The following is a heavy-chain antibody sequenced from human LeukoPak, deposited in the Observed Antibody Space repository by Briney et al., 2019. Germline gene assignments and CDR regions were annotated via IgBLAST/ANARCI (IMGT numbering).Heavy chain of an antibody. CDR3: VSYSTGYYYPDY. Sequence: PGGSLRLSCAASGFTFGSYSMNWVRQAPGKGLEWVSSISSSSSYIYYADSVKGRFTISRDNAKNSLYLQMNGLRAEDTAVYYCVSYSTGYYYPDYWGQGTLVTVSS. J-gene: IGHJ4*02. D-gene: IGHD3-22*01. CDR2: ISSSSSYI. V-gene: IGHV3-21*01. CDR1: GFTFGSYS.